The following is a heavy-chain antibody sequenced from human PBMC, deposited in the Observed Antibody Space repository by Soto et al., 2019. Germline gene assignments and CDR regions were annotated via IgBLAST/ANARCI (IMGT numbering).Heavy chain of an antibody. V-gene: IGHV1-2*02. D-gene: IGHD6-6*01. CDR1: GYTFTGYY. CDR2: INPNTGGT. J-gene: IGHJ3*02. CDR3: ASFEYSGSSDAFDI. Sequence: ASVKVSCKASGYTFTGYYIHWVRQARGQGLEWMGWINPNTGGTNYAQKFQGRVTMTRDTSISTAYMALSRLRSDDTAVYFCASFEYSGSSDAFDIWGQGTLVTV.